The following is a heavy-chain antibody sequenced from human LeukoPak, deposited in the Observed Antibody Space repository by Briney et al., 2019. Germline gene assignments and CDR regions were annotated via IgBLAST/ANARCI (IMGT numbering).Heavy chain of an antibody. D-gene: IGHD2-21*01. CDR1: GYSFAAFW. Sequence: GESLKISCQGSGYSFAAFWIAWVRQMPGKGLELMGLIYPGDSVVRYSPSFEGQVTISADQSITTACVQWTSLRASETALYFCVRARASCGRECLGFYFFYLWGPEAQVTVSS. CDR3: VRARASCGRECLGFYFFYL. V-gene: IGHV5-51*01. CDR2: IYPGDSVV. J-gene: IGHJ2*01.